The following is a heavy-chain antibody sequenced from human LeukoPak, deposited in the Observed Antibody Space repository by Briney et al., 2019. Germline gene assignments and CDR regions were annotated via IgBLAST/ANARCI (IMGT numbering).Heavy chain of an antibody. CDR1: GDSIRSYF. CDR2: IYYSGST. J-gene: IGHJ4*02. V-gene: IGHV4-59*01. CDR3: ARQDRRYSSGGYDY. D-gene: IGHD6-19*01. Sequence: SETLSLTCTVSGDSIRSYFWSWIRQPPGKGLEWIGYIYYSGSTNYNPSLKSRVTISADTSNNQFSLKLSSVTAADTAVYYCARQDRRYSSGGYDYWGQGTLVTVSS.